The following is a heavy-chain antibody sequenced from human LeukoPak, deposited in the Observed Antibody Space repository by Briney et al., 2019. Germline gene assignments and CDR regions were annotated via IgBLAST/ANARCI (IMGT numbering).Heavy chain of an antibody. D-gene: IGHD2-8*01. J-gene: IGHJ3*02. Sequence: GGSLRLSCAASGFTFSSYAMSWVRQAPGKGLEWVSAISGSGGSTYYADSVKGRFTISRDNSKNTLYLQMNSLRAEDTAVYYCAKDSIRLRDLTGVDAFDIWGQGTMVIVSS. V-gene: IGHV3-23*01. CDR2: ISGSGGST. CDR1: GFTFSSYA. CDR3: AKDSIRLRDLTGVDAFDI.